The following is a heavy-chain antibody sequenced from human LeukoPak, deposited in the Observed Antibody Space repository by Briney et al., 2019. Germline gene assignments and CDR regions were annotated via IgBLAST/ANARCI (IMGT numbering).Heavy chain of an antibody. CDR3: ATSKYSGSY. J-gene: IGHJ4*02. Sequence: GGSLRLSCAASGFTFSDYYMSWVRQAPGKGLEWVSATSSSDAGTYHADSVRGRFTISRDNSKNTLYLQMNSLRAEDAAVYYCATSKYSGSYWGQGTLVAVSS. CDR2: TSSSDAGT. D-gene: IGHD1-26*01. CDR1: GFTFSDYY. V-gene: IGHV3-23*01.